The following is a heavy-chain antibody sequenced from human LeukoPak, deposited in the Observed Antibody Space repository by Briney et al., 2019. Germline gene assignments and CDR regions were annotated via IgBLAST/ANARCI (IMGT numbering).Heavy chain of an antibody. V-gene: IGHV1-46*01. J-gene: IGHJ5*02. CDR3: ARDPLLRFLEWSTLTGWFDP. Sequence: ASVKVSCKASGYTFTSYYMHWVRQAPGQGLEWMGIINPSGGSTSYAQKFQGRVTMTRDTSTSTVYMELSSLRSEDTAVYYCARDPLLRFLEWSTLTGWFDPWGQGTLVTVSS. D-gene: IGHD3-3*01. CDR1: GYTFTSYY. CDR2: INPSGGST.